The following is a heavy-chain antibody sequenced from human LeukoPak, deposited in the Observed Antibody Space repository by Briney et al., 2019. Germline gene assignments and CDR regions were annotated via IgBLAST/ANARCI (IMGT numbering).Heavy chain of an antibody. CDR2: IYYSGST. Sequence: SETLSLTCTVSGGSISSYYWSWIRQPPGKGLEWIGYIYYSGSTNYNPSLKSRVTISVDTSKNQFSLKLSSVTAADTAVYYCAGSTAVAGTLVIDAFDIWGRGTMVTVSS. D-gene: IGHD6-19*01. CDR1: GGSISSYY. J-gene: IGHJ3*02. CDR3: AGSTAVAGTLVIDAFDI. V-gene: IGHV4-59*01.